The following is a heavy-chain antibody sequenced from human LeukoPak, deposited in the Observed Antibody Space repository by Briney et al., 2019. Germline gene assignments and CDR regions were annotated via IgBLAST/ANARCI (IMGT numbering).Heavy chain of an antibody. CDR3: AREREYSSGWYLDY. D-gene: IGHD6-19*01. CDR1: GGSISSYY. CDR2: NYTSGST. J-gene: IGHJ4*02. Sequence: PSETLSLTCTVSGGSISSYYWSWIRQPAGKGLEWIGRNYTSGSTNYNPSLKSRVTMSVDTSKNQFSLKLSSVTAADTAVYYCAREREYSSGWYLDYWGQGTLVTVSS. V-gene: IGHV4-4*07.